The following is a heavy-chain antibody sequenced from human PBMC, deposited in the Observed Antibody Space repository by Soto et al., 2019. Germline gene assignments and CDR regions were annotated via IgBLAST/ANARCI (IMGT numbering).Heavy chain of an antibody. J-gene: IGHJ4*02. D-gene: IGHD4-17*01. CDR2: INGDGSST. V-gene: IGHV3-74*01. CDR3: VSTSVTTSDH. CDR1: GLIFSKYW. Sequence: PGGSLRLSCAASGLIFSKYWMHWIRQAPGKGLVWVARINGDGSSTAYADSVKGRFTISRDNAKNTLYLQMNSLRAEDTAVYYCVSTSVTTSDHWGQGSLVTVSS.